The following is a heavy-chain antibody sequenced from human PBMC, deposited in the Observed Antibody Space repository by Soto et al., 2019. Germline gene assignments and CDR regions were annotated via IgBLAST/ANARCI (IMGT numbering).Heavy chain of an antibody. D-gene: IGHD3-22*01. J-gene: IGHJ4*02. CDR2: IYTSGST. V-gene: IGHV4-4*07. CDR1: GGSISSYY. Sequence: SETLSLTCTVSGGSISSYYWSWIRQPAGKGLEWIGRIYTSGSTNYNPSLKSRVTMSVDTSKNQFSLKLSSVTAADTAVYYCARQTYYYDSSGYYGFDYWGQGTLVTVYS. CDR3: ARQTYYYDSSGYYGFDY.